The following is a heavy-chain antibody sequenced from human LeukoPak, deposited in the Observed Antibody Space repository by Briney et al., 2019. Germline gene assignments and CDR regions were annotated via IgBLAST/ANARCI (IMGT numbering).Heavy chain of an antibody. CDR2: INHSGTT. CDR1: GGSFSHYY. CDR3: ARGLRDFWSGYYSLYFDY. V-gene: IGHV4-34*01. D-gene: IGHD3-3*01. Sequence: SETLSLTCAVYGGSFSHYYWTWIRQPPGKGLEWIGEINHSGTTNYNPSLKSQVTISVDTSKNQFSLNLSSVTAADTAVYFCARGLRDFWSGYYSLYFDYWGQGALVTVSS. J-gene: IGHJ4*02.